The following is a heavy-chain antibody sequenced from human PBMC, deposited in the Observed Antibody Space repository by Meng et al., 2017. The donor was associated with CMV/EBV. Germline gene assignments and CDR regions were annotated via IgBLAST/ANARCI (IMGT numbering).Heavy chain of an antibody. V-gene: IGHV3-73*01. D-gene: IGHD2-2*01. Sequence: GESLKISCAASGFTFSGSAMHWVRQASGKGLEWVGRIRSKANSYATAYAASVKGRFTIPRDDSKNTAYLQMNSLKTEDTAVYYCTRLAPVDCSSTSCYSPIGYYYGMDVWGQGTTVTVLL. CDR2: IRSKANSYAT. CDR3: TRLAPVDCSSTSCYSPIGYYYGMDV. J-gene: IGHJ6*02. CDR1: GFTFSGSA.